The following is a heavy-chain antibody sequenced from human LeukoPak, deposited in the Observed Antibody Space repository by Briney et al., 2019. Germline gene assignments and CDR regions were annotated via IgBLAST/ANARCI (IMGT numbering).Heavy chain of an antibody. CDR1: GYIFNSYW. Sequence: GESLKISCKGSGYIFNSYWIAWVRQMPGRGLEWIGVIYPGDSDTRYSPSFQGQVSISADKSISTAYLQWSSLKASDTAMYYCARHRTYDILTGYPDYWGQGTLVTVSS. J-gene: IGHJ4*02. CDR3: ARHRTYDILTGYPDY. CDR2: IYPGDSDT. V-gene: IGHV5-51*01. D-gene: IGHD3-9*01.